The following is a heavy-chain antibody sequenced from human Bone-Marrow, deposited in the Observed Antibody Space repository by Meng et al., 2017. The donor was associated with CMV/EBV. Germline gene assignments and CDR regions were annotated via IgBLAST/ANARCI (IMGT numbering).Heavy chain of an antibody. CDR2: IKQDGGQK. J-gene: IGHJ6*02. V-gene: IGHV3-7*01. D-gene: IGHD5-12*01. CDR3: ARHNIVATVDSYYFGMDV. CDR1: GFTFSIYW. Sequence: GESLKISCAASGFTFSIYWMTWVRQAPRKGLEWVANIKQDGGQKYYVDSVKGRFTISRDNAKNSLYLQMNGLRADDTAVYFCARHNIVATVDSYYFGMDVWGQGPTVTVYS.